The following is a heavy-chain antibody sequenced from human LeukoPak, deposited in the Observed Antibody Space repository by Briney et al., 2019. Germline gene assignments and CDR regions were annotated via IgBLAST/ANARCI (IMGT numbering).Heavy chain of an antibody. CDR1: GFTFSDHS. CDR3: ARGQIPYFYYMDV. J-gene: IGHJ6*03. CDR2: IWYDGSNK. V-gene: IGHV3-33*01. Sequence: PGTSLRLSCAVSGFTFSDHSMHWVRQAPGKGLEWVAAIWYDGSNKYYADSVKGRFTISRDNSKNTLYLQTNSLRAEDTAVFFCARGQIPYFYYMDVWGNGTTVTVAS.